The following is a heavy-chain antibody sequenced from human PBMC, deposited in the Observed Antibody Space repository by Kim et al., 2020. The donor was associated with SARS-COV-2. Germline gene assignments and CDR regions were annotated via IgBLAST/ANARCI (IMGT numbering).Heavy chain of an antibody. Sequence: SETLSLTCTVSGAPISSGENYWSWIRQPPGKGLEWVGYIYYRGTTYYSPSLRSRVTISVDTSKNQFYLEMYSVTAADTATYYCARAKFDLGGNEHAFDIWGRGTMVTVSS. D-gene: IGHD2-15*01. CDR2: IYYRGTT. V-gene: IGHV4-30-4*01. CDR3: ARAKFDLGGNEHAFDI. CDR1: GAPISSGENY. J-gene: IGHJ3*02.